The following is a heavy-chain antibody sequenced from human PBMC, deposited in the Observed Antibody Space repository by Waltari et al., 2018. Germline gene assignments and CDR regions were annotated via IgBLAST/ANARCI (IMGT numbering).Heavy chain of an antibody. CDR1: GGTFSSYA. Sequence: QVQLVQSGAEVKKPGSSVKVSCKASGGTFSSYAISWVRQAPGQGLEWMAGITSTLGPANYSLKFQGRVTFPADESTSTAYMELSSLRSEDTAVYYCARLIVVVPAAFSDSWFDPWDQGTLVTVSS. CDR3: ARLIVVVPAAFSDSWFDP. D-gene: IGHD2-2*01. CDR2: ITSTLGPA. J-gene: IGHJ5*02. V-gene: IGHV1-69*01.